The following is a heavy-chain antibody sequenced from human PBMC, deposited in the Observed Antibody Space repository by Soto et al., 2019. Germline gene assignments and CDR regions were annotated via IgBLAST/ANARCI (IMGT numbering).Heavy chain of an antibody. CDR3: GRDSNWQSDF. CDR1: GFSFSPRW. J-gene: IGHJ4*02. Sequence: EVQLVESGGDLVQPGGSLRLSCAASGFSFSPRWIHWVRQAPGKGLEWVSYINADGSTTNYADSVKGRFTISRDNAKNTVYLEMNSLRAEDTAIYYCGRDSNWQSDFGGQGTLVTVSS. V-gene: IGHV3-74*01. CDR2: INADGSTT. D-gene: IGHD7-27*01.